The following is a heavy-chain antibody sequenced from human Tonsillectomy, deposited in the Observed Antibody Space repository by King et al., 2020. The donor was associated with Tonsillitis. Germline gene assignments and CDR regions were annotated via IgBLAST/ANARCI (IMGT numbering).Heavy chain of an antibody. CDR3: ARIHADTAMAPR. D-gene: IGHD5-18*01. Sequence: VQLQQWGAGLLKPSETLSLTCAVYGGSFSGYYWSWIRQPPGKGLEWIGEINHSGSTNYNPSLKSRVTISVDTSKNQFSLKLSSVTAADTAVYYCARIHADTAMAPRWGQGTLVTVSS. J-gene: IGHJ4*02. V-gene: IGHV4-34*01. CDR2: INHSGST. CDR1: GGSFSGYY.